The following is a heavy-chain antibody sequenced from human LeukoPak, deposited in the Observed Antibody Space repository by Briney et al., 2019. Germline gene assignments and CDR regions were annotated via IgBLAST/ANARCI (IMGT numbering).Heavy chain of an antibody. V-gene: IGHV4-39*01. CDR3: ARLPQLGYCTNGVCLDAFDI. J-gene: IGHJ3*02. CDR1: GGSISSSSYY. D-gene: IGHD2-8*01. CDR2: IYYSGST. Sequence: PSETLSLTCTVSGGSISSSSYYWGWIRQPPGKGLEWIGSIYYSGSTYYNPSLKSRVTISVDTSKNQFPLKLSSVTAADTAVYYCARLPQLGYCTNGVCLDAFDIWGQGTMVTVSS.